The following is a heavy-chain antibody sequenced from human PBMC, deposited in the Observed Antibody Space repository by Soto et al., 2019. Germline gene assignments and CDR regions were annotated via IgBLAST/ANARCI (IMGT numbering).Heavy chain of an antibody. CDR3: ARHRGSGSYYYAFDI. CDR1: GGSISGYY. Sequence: PSETLSLTCTVSGGSISGYYWSWIRQPAGKGLQWIGRIYTSGSTNYNPSLKSRVTMSVDTSKNQFSLKLGSVTAADTAVYYCARHRGSGSYYYAFDIWGQGTMVTVSS. V-gene: IGHV4-4*07. CDR2: IYTSGST. D-gene: IGHD1-26*01. J-gene: IGHJ3*02.